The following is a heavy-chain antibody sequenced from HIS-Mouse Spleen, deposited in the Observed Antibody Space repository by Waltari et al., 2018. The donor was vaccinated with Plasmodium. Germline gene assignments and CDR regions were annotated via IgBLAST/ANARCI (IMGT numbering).Heavy chain of an antibody. CDR3: ARSIAATVTFYFDY. CDR2: IYYSGST. CDR1: GGSLSSCGSY. V-gene: IGHV4-31*03. J-gene: IGHJ4*02. Sequence: QVQLQESGPGLVKPSQILSLTCTVSGGSLSSCGSYWGWLRQHPGKGLEWIGYIYYSGSTYYNPSLKSRVTISVDTSKNQFSLKLSSVTAADTAVYYCARSIAATVTFYFDYWGQGTLVTVSS. D-gene: IGHD6-13*01.